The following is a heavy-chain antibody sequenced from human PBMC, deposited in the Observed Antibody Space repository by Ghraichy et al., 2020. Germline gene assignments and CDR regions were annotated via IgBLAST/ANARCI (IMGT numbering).Heavy chain of an antibody. V-gene: IGHV4-34*01. CDR1: GGSFSGYY. Sequence: SETLSLTCAVYGGSFSGYYWSWIRQPPGKGLEWIGEINHSGSTNYNPSLKSRVTISVDTSKNQFSLKLSSVTAADTAVYYCARGRFTKYYYDSSGYYYSGFQHWGQGTLVTVSS. D-gene: IGHD3-22*01. CDR3: ARGRFTKYYYDSSGYYYSGFQH. J-gene: IGHJ1*01. CDR2: INHSGST.